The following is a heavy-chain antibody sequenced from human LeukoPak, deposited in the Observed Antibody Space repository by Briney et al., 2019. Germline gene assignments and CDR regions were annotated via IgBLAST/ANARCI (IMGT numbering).Heavy chain of an antibody. CDR3: AKVRGYYDSSGYYSGFDY. Sequence: PGGSLRLSCAASGFTFSSYAMSWVRQAPGKWLEWVSAISGSGGSTYYADSVKGRFTISRENSKNTLYLQMNSLRAEDTAVYYCAKVRGYYDSSGYYSGFDYWGQGTLVTVSS. CDR2: ISGSGGST. D-gene: IGHD3-22*01. CDR1: GFTFSSYA. V-gene: IGHV3-23*01. J-gene: IGHJ4*02.